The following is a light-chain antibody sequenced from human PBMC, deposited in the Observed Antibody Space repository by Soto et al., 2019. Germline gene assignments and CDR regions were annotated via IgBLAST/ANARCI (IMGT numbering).Light chain of an antibody. CDR2: RDN. J-gene: IGLJ2*01. CDR3: ATWDDSLGGPV. V-gene: IGLV1-47*01. CDR1: SSNIGRNY. Sequence: QSVLTQTPSVSGTPRQRVNISCSGSSSNIGRNYVYWYHQFPGTAPKLLIYRDNERPSGVPDRFSGSKSGTSASLAIGGLRSGDEADYHCATWDDSLGGPVFGGGTKLTVL.